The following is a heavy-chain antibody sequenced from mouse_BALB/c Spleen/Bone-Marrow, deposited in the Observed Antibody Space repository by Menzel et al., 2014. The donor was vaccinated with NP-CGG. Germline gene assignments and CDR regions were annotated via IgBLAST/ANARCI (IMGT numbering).Heavy chain of an antibody. J-gene: IGHJ2*01. CDR2: INPGSGGT. D-gene: IGHD2-12*01. Sequence: LEESGAELVRPGTSVKASCKASGYAFTSYLIEWVKQRPGKSLEWIGVINPGSGGTNYNEKFKSMVTLTADKSSITAYMQLSSLTSDDSAVSFGARGDYSSYYFYYWGNITPLTISS. CDR1: GYAFTSYL. V-gene: IGHV1-54*01. CDR3: ARGDYSSYYFYY.